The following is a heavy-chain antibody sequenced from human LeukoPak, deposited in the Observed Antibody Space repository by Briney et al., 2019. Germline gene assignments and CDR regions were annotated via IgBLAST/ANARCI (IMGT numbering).Heavy chain of an antibody. V-gene: IGHV5-51*01. CDR1: GYNFTTYW. CDR2: IYPGDSDT. J-gene: IGHJ4*02. CDR3: ARRKLMTTVTHPLYFDY. D-gene: IGHD4-17*01. Sequence: KRGVSLKISCKGSGYNFTTYWIGWVRQMPGKGLEWMGVIYPGDSDTIYSPSFQGQVTISADKSISTAYLQWSSLKASDTAMYYCARRKLMTTVTHPLYFDYWGQGTLVTVSS.